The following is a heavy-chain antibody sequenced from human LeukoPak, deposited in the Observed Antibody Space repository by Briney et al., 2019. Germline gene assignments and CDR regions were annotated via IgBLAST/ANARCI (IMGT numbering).Heavy chain of an antibody. Sequence: GASVKVSCKASGGTFSSYAISWVRQAPGQGLEWMGGIIPIFGTANYAQKFQGRVTITTDESTSTAYMELSSLRSGDTAVYYCAARSYCSSTSCHYYYYYYYMDVWGKGTTVTVSS. CDR1: GGTFSSYA. CDR2: IIPIFGTA. CDR3: AARSYCSSTSCHYYYYYYYMDV. V-gene: IGHV1-69*05. J-gene: IGHJ6*03. D-gene: IGHD2-2*01.